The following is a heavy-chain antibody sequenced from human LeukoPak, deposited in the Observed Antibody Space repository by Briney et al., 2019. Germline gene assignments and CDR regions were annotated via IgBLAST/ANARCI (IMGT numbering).Heavy chain of an antibody. D-gene: IGHD3-22*01. Sequence: SETLSLTCAVYGGSFSGYYWSWIRQPPGKGLERIGEINHSGSTNYNPSLKSRVTISVDTSKNQFSLKLSSVTAADTAVYYCARGLITMIAVADAYYFDFWGQGTLVTVSS. CDR3: ARGLITMIAVADAYYFDF. V-gene: IGHV4-34*01. CDR2: INHSGST. J-gene: IGHJ4*02. CDR1: GGSFSGYY.